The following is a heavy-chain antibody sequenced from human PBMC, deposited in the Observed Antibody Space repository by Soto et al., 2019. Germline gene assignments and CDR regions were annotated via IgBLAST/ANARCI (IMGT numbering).Heavy chain of an antibody. CDR1: GFTFSDYY. CDR3: ARGYYDFWSGYYISPYGMDV. Sequence: GESLRLSCAVSGFTFSDYYMSWIRQAPGKGLEWVSYISSRGSSIYYADSVKGRFIISRDNAKNSLYLQMNGLRAEDTAVYYCARGYYDFWSGYYISPYGMDVWGQGTTVTVSS. CDR2: ISSRGSSI. V-gene: IGHV3-11*01. J-gene: IGHJ6*02. D-gene: IGHD3-3*01.